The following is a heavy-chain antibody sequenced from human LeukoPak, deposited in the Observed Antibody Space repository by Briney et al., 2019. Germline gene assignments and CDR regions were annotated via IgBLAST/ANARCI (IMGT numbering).Heavy chain of an antibody. CDR2: INHSGST. J-gene: IGHJ4*02. D-gene: IGHD2-2*01. Sequence: SETLSLTCAVYGGSSSDYYWSWIRQRPGKGLEWIGEINHSGSTIYNPSLRSRVTISVDTSKNQISLKLSSVTAADTAVYYCAREKGYCVSTNCYGGFFDYWGQGTLVTVSP. CDR3: AREKGYCVSTNCYGGFFDY. V-gene: IGHV4-34*01. CDR1: GGSSSDYY.